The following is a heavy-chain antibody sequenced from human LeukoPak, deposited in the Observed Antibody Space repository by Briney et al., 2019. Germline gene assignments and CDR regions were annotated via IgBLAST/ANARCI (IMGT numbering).Heavy chain of an antibody. V-gene: IGHV4-30-2*01. CDR1: GGSISSGGYY. Sequence: SETLSLTCTDSGGSISSGGYYWSWIRQPPGKGLEWIGYIYHSGSTYYNPSLKSRVTISVDRSKNQFSLKLSSVTAADTAVYYCARSLPGDCWGQGTLVTVSS. CDR2: IYHSGST. J-gene: IGHJ4*02. CDR3: ARSLPGDC.